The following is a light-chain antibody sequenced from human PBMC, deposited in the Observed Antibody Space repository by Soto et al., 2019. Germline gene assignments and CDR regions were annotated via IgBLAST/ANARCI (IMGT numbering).Light chain of an antibody. CDR2: DAS. J-gene: IGKJ5*01. V-gene: IGKV1-13*02. CDR3: QQFKSYPIT. CDR1: QGITSA. Sequence: AIQLTQSPSSLSASVGDRVTITCRASQGITSALSWYQQKPGKAPKLLIHDASSSESGVPSRFSGSGFGTDFTLTISSLQPEDFATYYCQQFKSYPITFGQGTRLEIK.